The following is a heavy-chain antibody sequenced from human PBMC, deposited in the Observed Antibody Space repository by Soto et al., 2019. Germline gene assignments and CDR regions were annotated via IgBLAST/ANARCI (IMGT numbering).Heavy chain of an antibody. CDR1: GGTFSSYA. Sequence: QVQLVQSGAEVKKPGSSVKVSCKASGGTFSSYAISWVRQAPGQGLEWMGGIIPIFGTANYAQKFQGRVTITADEPTSTAYRELSSLRSEDTAVYYRASGYQRLIILFDYWGQGTLVTVSS. V-gene: IGHV1-69*12. CDR2: IIPIFGTA. D-gene: IGHD2-2*01. CDR3: ASGYQRLIILFDY. J-gene: IGHJ4*02.